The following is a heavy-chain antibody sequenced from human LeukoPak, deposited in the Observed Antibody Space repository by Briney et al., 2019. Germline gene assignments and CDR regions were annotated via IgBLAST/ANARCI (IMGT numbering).Heavy chain of an antibody. Sequence: PGESLRLSCAASGFTFSNYGMSWVRQAPGKGLEWVSVIRGSGGGTYYADSVKGRFTISRDNSKNTVYLQMNSLRAEDTAVYYCARPTYYYGSGSYYNDDYGMDVRGQGTTVTVSS. CDR3: ARPTYYYGSGSYYNDDYGMDV. V-gene: IGHV3-23*01. CDR2: IRGSGGGT. D-gene: IGHD3-10*01. CDR1: GFTFSNYG. J-gene: IGHJ6*02.